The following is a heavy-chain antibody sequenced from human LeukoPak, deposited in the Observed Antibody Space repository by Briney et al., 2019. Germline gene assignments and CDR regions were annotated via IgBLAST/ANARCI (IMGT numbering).Heavy chain of an antibody. Sequence: GGSLRLSCIVSGFTFSYNWISWVRQAPGKGLEWVANIKEDGSERYYVDSVKGRFTVSSDNAKNSLYLQMNSLRVEDTAVYYCVMGGAFDIWGQGTMVTVSS. J-gene: IGHJ3*02. CDR2: IKEDGSER. CDR1: GFTFSYNW. D-gene: IGHD2-8*01. CDR3: VMGGAFDI. V-gene: IGHV3-7*01.